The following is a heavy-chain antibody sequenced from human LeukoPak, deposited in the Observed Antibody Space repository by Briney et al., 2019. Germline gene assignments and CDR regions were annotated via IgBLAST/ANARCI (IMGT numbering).Heavy chain of an antibody. CDR1: GFSFSGFG. V-gene: IGHV3-48*02. CDR3: ARAPTPYFTYYMDV. D-gene: IGHD2-21*01. J-gene: IGHJ6*03. CDR2: IGSSGSAGGNI. Sequence: RGALRLSCAASGFSFSGFGMNWVRQAPGKGLEWSSYIGSSGSAGGNIYYAVSVKGRFTVSRDNAKDSLFLQMNSLQDADTAVYYCARAPTPYFTYYMDVWGKGTTVTVSS.